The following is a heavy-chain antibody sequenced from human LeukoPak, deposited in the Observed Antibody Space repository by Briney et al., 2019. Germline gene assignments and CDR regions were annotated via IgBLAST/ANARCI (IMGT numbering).Heavy chain of an antibody. V-gene: IGHV1-18*01. J-gene: IGHJ4*02. D-gene: IGHD5-18*01. CDR2: ISAYNGNT. CDR1: GYTFTSYG. Sequence: ASVKVSCKASGYTFTSYGISWGPQAPGQGLEGMGGISAYNGNTNYAQKLQGRLTMTTDTSTSTAYMELRSLRSDDTAVYYCARETDSYLEYYFDYWGQGTLVTVSS. CDR3: ARETDSYLEYYFDY.